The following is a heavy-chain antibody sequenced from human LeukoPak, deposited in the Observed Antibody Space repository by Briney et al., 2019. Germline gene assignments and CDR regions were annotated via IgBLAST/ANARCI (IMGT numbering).Heavy chain of an antibody. D-gene: IGHD3-22*01. CDR2: ISSSSSYI. CDR1: RFTFSSYS. V-gene: IGHV3-21*01. J-gene: IGHJ4*02. CDR3: ARDYRDTYYYDSSGYY. Sequence: GGSLRLFCAASRFTFSSYSMNWVRQAPGKGLEWVSSISSSSSYIYYADSVKGRFTISRDNAKNSLYLQMNSLRAEDTAVYYCARDYRDTYYYDSSGYYWGQGTLVTVSS.